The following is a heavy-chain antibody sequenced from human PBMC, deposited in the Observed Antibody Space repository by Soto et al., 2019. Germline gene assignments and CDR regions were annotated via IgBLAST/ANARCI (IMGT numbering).Heavy chain of an antibody. CDR3: AKESPYSSGWDHKGHFDY. Sequence: GGSLRLSCAASGFTFSSYAMSWVRQAPGKGLEWVSAISGSGGSTYYADSVKGRFTIPRDNSKNTLYLQMNSLRAEDTAVYYCAKESPYSSGWDHKGHFDYWGQGTLVTVSS. CDR1: GFTFSSYA. V-gene: IGHV3-23*01. J-gene: IGHJ4*02. D-gene: IGHD6-19*01. CDR2: ISGSGGST.